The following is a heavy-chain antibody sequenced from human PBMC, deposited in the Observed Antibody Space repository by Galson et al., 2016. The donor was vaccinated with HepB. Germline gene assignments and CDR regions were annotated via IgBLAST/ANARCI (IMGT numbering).Heavy chain of an antibody. CDR1: GFSLSTTGVG. CDR3: VHIVHSGSYYYFAY. CDR2: IYWDGDE. V-gene: IGHV2-5*02. Sequence: PALVKPTQTLTLTCIFPGFSLSTTGVGVGWMRQPPGKTLEWLAHIYWDGDERYSPSLKSRLTITKDTPKNRVVLTMTNMDPVDTATYYCVHIVHSGSYYYFAYWGQGTLVTVSS. J-gene: IGHJ4*02. D-gene: IGHD1-26*01.